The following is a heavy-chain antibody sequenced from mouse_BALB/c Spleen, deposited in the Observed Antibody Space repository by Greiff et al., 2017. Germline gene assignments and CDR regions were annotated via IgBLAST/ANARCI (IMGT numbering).Heavy chain of an antibody. Sequence: DLVKPGASVKLSCKASGYTFTSYWINWIKQRPGQGLEWIGRIAPGSGSTYYNEMFKGKATLTVDTSSSTAYIQLSSLSSEDSAVYFCARWGDYYFDYWGQGTTLTVSS. J-gene: IGHJ2*01. CDR3: ARWGDYYFDY. V-gene: IGHV1S41*01. CDR2: IAPGSGST. CDR1: GYTFTSYW.